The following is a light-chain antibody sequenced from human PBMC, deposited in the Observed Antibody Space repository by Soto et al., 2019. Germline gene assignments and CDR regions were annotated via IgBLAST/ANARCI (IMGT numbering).Light chain of an antibody. Sequence: DIQMTQSPSTLSASVGDRVTITCRASQSISSWLAWYQQKPGKAPKLLIYKASSLESGVPSRFSGSGFGTEFSLTISSPQPDDFGSYYCQHLRTFGQGTKVDIK. J-gene: IGKJ1*01. CDR3: QHLRT. CDR2: KAS. CDR1: QSISSW. V-gene: IGKV1-5*03.